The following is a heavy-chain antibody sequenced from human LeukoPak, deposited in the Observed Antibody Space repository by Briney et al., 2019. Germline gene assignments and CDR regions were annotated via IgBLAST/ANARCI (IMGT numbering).Heavy chain of an antibody. CDR3: ARDGSSSEYYYYYGMDV. CDR1: GFTFSSYG. Sequence: PGGSLRLSCAASGFTFSSYGMHWVRQAPGKGLEWVAVISYDGSNKYYADSVKGRFTISRDNAKNSLYLQMNSLRAEDTAVYYCARDGSSSEYYYYYGMDVWGQGTTVTVSS. V-gene: IGHV3-30*03. D-gene: IGHD6-6*01. J-gene: IGHJ6*02. CDR2: ISYDGSNK.